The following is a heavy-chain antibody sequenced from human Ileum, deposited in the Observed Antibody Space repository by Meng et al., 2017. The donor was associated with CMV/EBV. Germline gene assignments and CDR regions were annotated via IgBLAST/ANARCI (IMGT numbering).Heavy chain of an antibody. J-gene: IGHJ5*01. CDR1: GFSLPTNGMG. Sequence: TLKEFGPTLVNPAKTLALPCPFLGFSLPTNGMGVGWIRQPPGQALEWLALIYWGDDKHYRPSLKSRLAITTDSSKNHVVLIMTNMDPLDTATYYCVRRRGGGSGWTWFDSWGQGILVTVSS. V-gene: IGHV2-5*02. D-gene: IGHD6-19*01. CDR2: IYWGDDK. CDR3: VRRRGGGSGWTWFDS.